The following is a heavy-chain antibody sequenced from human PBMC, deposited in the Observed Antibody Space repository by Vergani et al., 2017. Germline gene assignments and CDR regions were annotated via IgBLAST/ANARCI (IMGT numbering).Heavy chain of an antibody. Sequence: EVQLVESGGGLVKPGGSLRLSCAASGFTFSSYSMNWVRQAPGKGLEWVSYISSSGSTIYYADSVKGRFTISRDNAKNSLYLQMNSLRAEDTAVYYCARDQRLVGVGFDYWGQGTLVTVSS. CDR2: ISSSGSTI. V-gene: IGHV3-21*05. CDR1: GFTFSSYS. J-gene: IGHJ4*02. D-gene: IGHD6-19*01. CDR3: ARDQRLVGVGFDY.